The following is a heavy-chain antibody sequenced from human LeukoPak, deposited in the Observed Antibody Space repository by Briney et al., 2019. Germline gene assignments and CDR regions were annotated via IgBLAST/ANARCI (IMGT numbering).Heavy chain of an antibody. V-gene: IGHV1-18*01. CDR1: GYTFTSYG. Sequence: ASVKVSCKASGYTFTSYGISWVRQAPGQGLEWMGWISAYNGNTNYAQKLQGRVTMTTDTSTSTAYMELRSLRSDDTAVYYCARDPSYSSGWYVPSYYYYYMDVWGKGTTVTISS. D-gene: IGHD6-19*01. J-gene: IGHJ6*03. CDR3: ARDPSYSSGWYVPSYYYYYMDV. CDR2: ISAYNGNT.